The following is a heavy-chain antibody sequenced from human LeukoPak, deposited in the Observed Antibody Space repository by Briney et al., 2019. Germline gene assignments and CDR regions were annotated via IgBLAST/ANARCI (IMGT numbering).Heavy chain of an antibody. J-gene: IGHJ4*02. Sequence: ASVKVSCKVSGYTLTELSMHWVRQAPGKGLEWMGGFDPEDGETIYAQKFQGRVTMTEDTSTDTAYTELSSLRSQDTAVYYCATEREFGELFYYWGQGTLVTVSS. CDR3: ATEREFGELFYY. V-gene: IGHV1-24*01. CDR2: FDPEDGET. CDR1: GYTLTELS. D-gene: IGHD3-10*01.